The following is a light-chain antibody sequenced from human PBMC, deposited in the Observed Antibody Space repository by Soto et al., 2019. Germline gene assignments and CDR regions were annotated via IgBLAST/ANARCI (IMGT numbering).Light chain of an antibody. Sequence: EIMLTQSPATLSLSPGERATLSCRASQSVSSYLAWYQQKPGQAPRLLIYDASNRATGIPARFSGSGSGTDFTLTISSLEPEDFAVYYCQQYGDSPLTFGQGTNVEI. J-gene: IGKJ1*01. V-gene: IGKV3-11*01. CDR3: QQYGDSPLT. CDR2: DAS. CDR1: QSVSSY.